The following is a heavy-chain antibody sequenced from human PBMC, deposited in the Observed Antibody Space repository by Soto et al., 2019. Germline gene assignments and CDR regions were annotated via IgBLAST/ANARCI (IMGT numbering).Heavy chain of an antibody. CDR2: MFSNDEK. CDR3: ARIGNWNDDGAFDI. J-gene: IGHJ3*02. D-gene: IGHD1-20*01. Sequence: QVTLKESGPVLVKPTETLTLTCTVSGFSLSNARMGVSWIRQPTGKALEWLAHMFSNDEKSYSTSLKSRLTISKETSKSQVVLTMANMDPVDTATYYCARIGNWNDDGAFDIWGQGTMVTDSS. V-gene: IGHV2-26*01. CDR1: GFSLSNARMG.